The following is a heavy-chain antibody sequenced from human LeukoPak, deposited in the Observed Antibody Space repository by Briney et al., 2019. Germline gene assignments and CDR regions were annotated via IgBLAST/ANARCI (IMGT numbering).Heavy chain of an antibody. CDR3: ARDSSGWYWYFDL. V-gene: IGHV4-59*01. CDR1: GSSISSYY. Sequence: SETLSLTCTVSGSSISSYYWSWIRQPPGKGLEWIGYIYYSGSTNYNPSLKSRVTISVDTSKNQFSLKLSSVTAADTAVYYCARDSSGWYWYFDLWGRGTLVTVSS. J-gene: IGHJ2*01. CDR2: IYYSGST. D-gene: IGHD6-19*01.